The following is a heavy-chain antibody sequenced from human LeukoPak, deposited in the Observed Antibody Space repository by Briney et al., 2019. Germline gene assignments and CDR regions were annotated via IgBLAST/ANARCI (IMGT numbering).Heavy chain of an antibody. CDR2: ISGSGGST. D-gene: IGHD3-10*01. CDR1: GFTFSTYG. CDR3: AKTGSGSPYLYYYYMDV. J-gene: IGHJ6*03. Sequence: GGSLRLSCAASGFTFSTYGMSWVRQAPGKGLEWVSAISGSGGSTYYADSVKGRFTISRDNSKNTLYLQMNSLRAEDTAVYYCAKTGSGSPYLYYYYMDVWGKGTTVTISS. V-gene: IGHV3-23*01.